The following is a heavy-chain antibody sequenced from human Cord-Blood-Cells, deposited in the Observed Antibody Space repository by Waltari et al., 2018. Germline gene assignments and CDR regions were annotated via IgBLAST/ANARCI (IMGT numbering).Heavy chain of an antibody. CDR1: RYTFTCYD. CDR2: MNPSIGIT. V-gene: IGHV1-8*01. Sequence: QGQLVPSAAEVWKPGSPVKVFCKDSRYTFTCYDLNWGRQATGQGLEWMGWMNPSIGITGDAQKFQSRFTMTRTTSICRAYMELSSLRSEDTAVYYCARHYEGASILCFDDWGQGTLVTVSS. CDR3: ARHYEGASILCFDD. D-gene: IGHD1-26*01. J-gene: IGHJ4*02.